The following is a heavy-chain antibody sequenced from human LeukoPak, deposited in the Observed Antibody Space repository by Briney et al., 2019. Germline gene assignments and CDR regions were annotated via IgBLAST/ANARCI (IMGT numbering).Heavy chain of an antibody. CDR2: IKSKTDGGTT. CDR1: GFTFSNAW. CDR3: TTDVHSYGMVRDY. D-gene: IGHD5-18*01. V-gene: IGHV3-15*01. J-gene: IGHJ4*02. Sequence: EGSLRLSCAASGFTFSNAWMSWVRQAPGKGLEWVGRIKSKTDGGTTDYAAPVKGRFTISRDDSKNTLYLQMNSLKTEDTAVYYCTTDVHSYGMVRDYWGQGTLVTVSS.